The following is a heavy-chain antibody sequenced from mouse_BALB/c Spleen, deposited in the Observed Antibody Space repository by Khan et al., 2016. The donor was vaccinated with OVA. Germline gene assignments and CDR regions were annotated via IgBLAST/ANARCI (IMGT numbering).Heavy chain of an antibody. D-gene: IGHD1-1*02. Sequence: QVQLQQSGAELVRPGTSVKVSCKASGYAFNNYMLEWVKQRPGQGLEWIGVINPGSGGTNYNEKFKGTATLTADKSSNTAYMKLSSLTTDDSAVYFCARGGYGSLAYWGQGTLVTVSA. CDR3: ARGGYGSLAY. CDR2: INPGSGGT. V-gene: IGHV1-54*01. CDR1: GYAFNNYM. J-gene: IGHJ3*01.